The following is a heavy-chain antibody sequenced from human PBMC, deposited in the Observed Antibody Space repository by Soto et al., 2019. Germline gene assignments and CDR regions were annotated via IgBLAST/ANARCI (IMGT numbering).Heavy chain of an antibody. V-gene: IGHV3-53*04. Sequence: GGSLRLSCAASGFTVSSNYMSWVRQAPGKGLEWVSVIYSGGSTHYADSVKGRFTISRHNSKNTLYLQMNSLRAEDTAVYYCARGWRPGIAVAGYYFDYWGQGTLVTVSS. J-gene: IGHJ4*02. CDR3: ARGWRPGIAVAGYYFDY. D-gene: IGHD6-19*01. CDR1: GFTVSSNY. CDR2: IYSGGST.